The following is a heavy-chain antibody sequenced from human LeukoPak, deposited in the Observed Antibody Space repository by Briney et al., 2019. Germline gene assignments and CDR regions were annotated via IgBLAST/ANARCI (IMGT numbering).Heavy chain of an antibody. Sequence: PETLSLTCAVYGGSFSVYYWSWIRQPPGKGLEWIGEINHSGSTNYNPSLKSRVTISVDTSRNQFSLRLSSVTAADTAVYYCARGRSDYGDYGAFFAYWGQGTLVTVSS. V-gene: IGHV4-34*01. J-gene: IGHJ4*02. CDR3: ARGRSDYGDYGAFFAY. D-gene: IGHD4-17*01. CDR1: GGSFSVYY. CDR2: INHSGST.